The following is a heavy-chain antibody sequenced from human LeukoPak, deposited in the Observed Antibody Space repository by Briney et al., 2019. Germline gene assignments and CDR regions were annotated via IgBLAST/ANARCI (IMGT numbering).Heavy chain of an antibody. J-gene: IGHJ4*02. CDR1: GFTFDDYA. V-gene: IGHV3-9*03. CDR3: AKDIGYSSSWSGFDY. Sequence: GGSLRLSCAASGFTFDDYAMHWVRQAPGKGLEWVSGISWNSGSIGYADSVKGRFTISRDNAKNSLYLQMNSLRAEDMALYYCAKDIGYSSSWSGFDYWGQGTLVTVSS. CDR2: ISWNSGSI. D-gene: IGHD6-13*01.